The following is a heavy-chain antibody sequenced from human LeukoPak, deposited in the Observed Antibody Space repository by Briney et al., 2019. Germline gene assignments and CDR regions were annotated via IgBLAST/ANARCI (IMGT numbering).Heavy chain of an antibody. CDR1: GGSISNRNW. V-gene: IGHV4-4*02. CDR3: ARFGEGVWQNWFDP. Sequence: PSETLSLTCAVSGGSISNRNWWSWVRQPPGKGLEWIGEIYHSGSTNYNPSLKSRVTISLDKSKNQFSLKLSSVTAADTAVYYCARFGEGVWQNWFDPWGQGTLVTVSS. D-gene: IGHD3-10*01. J-gene: IGHJ5*02. CDR2: IYHSGST.